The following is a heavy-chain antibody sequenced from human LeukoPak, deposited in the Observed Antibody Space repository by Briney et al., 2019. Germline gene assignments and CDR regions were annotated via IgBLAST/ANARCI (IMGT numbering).Heavy chain of an antibody. CDR3: AKDLEVWFGEYPVDY. Sequence: PGGSVRLSCAASGFTFSNYGMHWVGQAPGKGLEWVAVISYEGSNKYYADSVKGRFTISRDNSKYTLYLQMNSLRSEDTAVYYCAKDLEVWFGEYPVDYWGQGTLVTVSS. D-gene: IGHD3-10*01. J-gene: IGHJ4*02. V-gene: IGHV3-30*18. CDR1: GFTFSNYG. CDR2: ISYEGSNK.